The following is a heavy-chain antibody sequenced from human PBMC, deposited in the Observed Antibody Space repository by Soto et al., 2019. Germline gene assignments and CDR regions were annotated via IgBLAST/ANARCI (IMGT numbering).Heavy chain of an antibody. CDR3: ARLSYGSGSYMGAPENKYGMDV. CDR2: TYYRSKWYN. D-gene: IGHD3-10*01. Sequence: PSQTLSLTCAISGDSVSSNSAAWNWIRQSPSRGLEWLGRTYYRSKWYNDYAVSVKSRITINPDTSKNQFSLQLNSVTPEDTAVYYCARLSYGSGSYMGAPENKYGMDVWGQGTTVTVSS. J-gene: IGHJ6*02. CDR1: GDSVSSNSAA. V-gene: IGHV6-1*01.